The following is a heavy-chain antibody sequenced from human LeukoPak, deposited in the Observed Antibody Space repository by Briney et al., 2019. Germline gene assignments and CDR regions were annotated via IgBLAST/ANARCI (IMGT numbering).Heavy chain of an antibody. Sequence: GGSLRLSCAASGFTFSNYAVSWVRQAPGKGLEWVSVISGTGGSTYYADSAKGRFTISRENSKNTVYLKMNSLRAEDTAVYYCAKDSPIGTYYHYNGMDVWGQGSTVIVSS. J-gene: IGHJ6*02. CDR1: GFTFSNYA. CDR2: ISGTGGST. CDR3: AKDSPIGTYYHYNGMDV. D-gene: IGHD1-26*01. V-gene: IGHV3-23*01.